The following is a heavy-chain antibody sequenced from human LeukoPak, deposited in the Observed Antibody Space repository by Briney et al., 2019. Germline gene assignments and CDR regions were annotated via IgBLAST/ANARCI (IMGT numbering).Heavy chain of an antibody. CDR3: ARVGVLLWFGEQADWFDP. J-gene: IGHJ5*02. V-gene: IGHV4-4*03. CDR1: GGSISSYNW. Sequence: PETLSLTCAVSGGSISSYNWWSWVRQPPGKGLEWIGEIYHSGSTNFNPSLKSRVTISLDTSKNQFSLKLSSVTAADTAVYYCARVGVLLWFGEQADWFDPWGQETLVTVSS. D-gene: IGHD3-10*01. CDR2: IYHSGST.